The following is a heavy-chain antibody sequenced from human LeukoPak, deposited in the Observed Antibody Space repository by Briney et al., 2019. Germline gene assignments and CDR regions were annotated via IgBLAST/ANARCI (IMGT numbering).Heavy chain of an antibody. CDR3: ARVQVGATRVADYFDY. Sequence: PGGSLRLSCAASGFTFSSSAMSWVRQAPGKGLEWVSAISNNGGYTYYADSVQGRFTISRDNSKSTLCLQMNSLRAEDTAVYYCARVQVGATRVADYFDYWGQGTLVTVSS. CDR1: GFTFSSSA. J-gene: IGHJ4*02. D-gene: IGHD1-26*01. V-gene: IGHV3-23*01. CDR2: ISNNGGYT.